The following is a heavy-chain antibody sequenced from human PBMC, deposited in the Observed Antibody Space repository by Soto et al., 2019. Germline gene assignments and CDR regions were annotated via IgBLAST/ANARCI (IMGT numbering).Heavy chain of an antibody. D-gene: IGHD2-15*01. J-gene: IGHJ6*02. CDR2: MNPNSGNT. V-gene: IGHV1-8*01. CDR1: GYTFTSYD. Sequence: QVQLVQSGAEVKKPGASVKVSCKASGYTFTSYDINWVRQATGQGLEWMGWMNPNSGNTGYAQKFQGRVTMTRNTTIITAAMEVSSLISYDTAVYYCATSVAAPHHYYYGMDVWGQGTTVTVSS. CDR3: ATSVAAPHHYYYGMDV.